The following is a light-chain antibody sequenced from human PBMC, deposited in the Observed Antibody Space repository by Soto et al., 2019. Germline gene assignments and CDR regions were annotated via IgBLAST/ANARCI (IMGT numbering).Light chain of an antibody. Sequence: QSVLTQPPSASGSPGQSVTISCTGTSSDVGGYDYVSWYQQHPGKAPELIIYEVNKRPSGVPDRFSGSKSGNTASLTVSGLQAEDEADYYCNSYSGSNNFVVFGTGPTVTVL. CDR3: NSYSGSNNFVV. CDR1: SSDVGGYDY. V-gene: IGLV2-8*01. CDR2: EVN. J-gene: IGLJ1*01.